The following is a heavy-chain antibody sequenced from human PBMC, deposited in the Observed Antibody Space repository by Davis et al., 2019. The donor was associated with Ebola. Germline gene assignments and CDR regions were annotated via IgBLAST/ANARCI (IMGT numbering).Heavy chain of an antibody. CDR3: VRTTYGAPEY. D-gene: IGHD4-17*01. Sequence: PGESLRLSCPPSRFTFSRYWMHWVRHAPGNELVYVPRISSDGGITSYADSVKGRFTISRDNAKSTLYLQMNSLTAEDTAVYYCVRTTYGAPEYWGQGTLVTVSS. V-gene: IGHV3-74*01. J-gene: IGHJ4*02. CDR2: ISSDGGIT. CDR1: RFTFSRYW.